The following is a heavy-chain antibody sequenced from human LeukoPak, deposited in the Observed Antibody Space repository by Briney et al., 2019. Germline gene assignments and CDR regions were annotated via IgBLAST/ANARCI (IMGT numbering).Heavy chain of an antibody. D-gene: IGHD2-2*02. CDR2: INRDARTS. J-gene: IGHJ4*02. V-gene: IGHV3-74*01. CDR3: VKGCSYTSCYTSDY. Sequence: GGSLRLSCVASEPTFSNYWMHWVRQTPGKGLVWVSRINRDARTSYYAGSVKGRFTISRDNSKNMLYLQMNSLRVEDTAIYYCVKGCSYTSCYTSDYWGQGTLVTVSS. CDR1: EPTFSNYW.